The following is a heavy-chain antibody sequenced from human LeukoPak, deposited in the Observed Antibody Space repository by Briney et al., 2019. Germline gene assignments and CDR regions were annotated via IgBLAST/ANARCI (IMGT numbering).Heavy chain of an antibody. CDR2: IYADSST. D-gene: IGHD2-21*02. CDR1: GFNFSNAW. J-gene: IGHJ4*02. Sequence: GGSLRLSCAGSGFNFSNAWMSWVRQAPGKGLEWVSVIYADSSTFYTDSVKGRFTISRDNSKNTVYLQMNSLRGEDTALYYCARESTLVTPGVFDYWGQGTLVTVSS. CDR3: ARESTLVTPGVFDY. V-gene: IGHV3-66*01.